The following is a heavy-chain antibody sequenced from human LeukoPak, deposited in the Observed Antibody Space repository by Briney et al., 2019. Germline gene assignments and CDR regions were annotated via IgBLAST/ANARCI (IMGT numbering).Heavy chain of an antibody. CDR1: GGSISYYY. D-gene: IGHD1-26*01. CDR3: ARGEVPFFDY. J-gene: IGHJ4*02. CDR2: IYYSGST. Sequence: PSETLSLTCTVSGGSISYYYWSWIRQPPAKGLEWIGYIYYSGSTNYNPSLKSRVTISVDTSKNQFSLKLSSMTAADTALYYCARGEVPFFDYWGQGTLVTVSS. V-gene: IGHV4-59*01.